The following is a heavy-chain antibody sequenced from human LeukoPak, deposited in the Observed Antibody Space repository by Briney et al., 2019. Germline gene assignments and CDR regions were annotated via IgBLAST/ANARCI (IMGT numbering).Heavy chain of an antibody. V-gene: IGHV1-2*02. CDR1: GYTFTDYY. D-gene: IGHD6-13*01. Sequence: GASVKVSCKASGYTFTDYYMHWVRQAPGQGLEWMGWINPNSGGTSYAQKFRGRVTMTSDTSISAAYMELSGLRSDDTALYYCARGGGYRSSWYEAYWGQGTLVTVSS. CDR2: INPNSGGT. J-gene: IGHJ4*02. CDR3: ARGGGYRSSWYEAY.